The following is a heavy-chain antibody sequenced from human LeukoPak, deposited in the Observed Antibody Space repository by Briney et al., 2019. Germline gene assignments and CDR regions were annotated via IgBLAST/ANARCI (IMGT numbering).Heavy chain of an antibody. CDR3: ARFPDYYYSYMDV. V-gene: IGHV3-11*04. CDR2: ISSSGSTI. CDR1: GFTFSDYF. Sequence: GGSLRLSCAASGFTFSDYFMSWIRQAPGKGLEWVSYISSSGSTIYYADSVKGRFTISRDNAKNSLYLQMNSLRAEDTAVYYCARFPDYYYSYMDVWGKGTTVTVSS. J-gene: IGHJ6*03.